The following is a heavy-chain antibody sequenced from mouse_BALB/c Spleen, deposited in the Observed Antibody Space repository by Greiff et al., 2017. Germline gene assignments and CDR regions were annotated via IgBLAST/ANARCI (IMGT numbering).Heavy chain of an antibody. CDR2: ISSGGSYT. CDR1: GFTFSSYG. Sequence: EVQLVESGGDLVKPGGSLKLSCAASGFTFSSYGMSWVRQTPDKRLEWVATISSGGSYTYYPDSVKGRFTISRDNAKNTLYLQMSSLKSEDTAMYYCARQGNWTRFDYWGQGTTLTVSS. J-gene: IGHJ2*01. D-gene: IGHD4-1*01. V-gene: IGHV5-6*01. CDR3: ARQGNWTRFDY.